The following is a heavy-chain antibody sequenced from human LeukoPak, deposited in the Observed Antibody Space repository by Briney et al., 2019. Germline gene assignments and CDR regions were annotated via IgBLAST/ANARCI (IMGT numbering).Heavy chain of an antibody. D-gene: IGHD5-18*01. V-gene: IGHV4-34*01. CDR1: GGSFSGYY. J-gene: IGHJ4*02. Sequence: SETLSLTCAVYGGSFSGYYWSWIRQPPGKGLEWIGEINHSGSTNYNPSLKSRVTISVDTSKSQFSLKLSSVTAADTAVYYCARGVEVDTAMDFDYWGQGTLVTVSS. CDR3: ARGVEVDTAMDFDY. CDR2: INHSGST.